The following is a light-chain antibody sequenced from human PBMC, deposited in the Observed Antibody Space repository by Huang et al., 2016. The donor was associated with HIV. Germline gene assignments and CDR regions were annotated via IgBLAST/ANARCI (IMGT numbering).Light chain of an antibody. CDR1: QNVNIN. Sequence: EIVMTQSPAALSVSPGERATLSCRASQNVNINLAWYQQKGGQAPRLLIYGASTRAKGIPARFSGTGSGTEFTLTISSLQSEDFAVYYCQQYNNWPQTFGQGTKVEIK. J-gene: IGKJ1*01. CDR3: QQYNNWPQT. CDR2: GAS. V-gene: IGKV3-15*01.